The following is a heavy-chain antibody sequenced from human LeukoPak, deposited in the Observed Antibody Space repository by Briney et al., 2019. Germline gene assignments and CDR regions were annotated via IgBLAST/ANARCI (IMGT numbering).Heavy chain of an antibody. D-gene: IGHD3-10*01. CDR1: GGSFSGYY. V-gene: IGHV4-34*01. Sequence: PSETLSLTCAVYGGSFSGYYWSWIRQPPGKGLEWIGEINHSGSTNCNPSLKSRVTISVDTSKNQFSLKLSSVTAADTAVYYCARGGGSYAQGVDYWGQGTLVTVSS. CDR2: INHSGST. CDR3: ARGGGSYAQGVDY. J-gene: IGHJ4*02.